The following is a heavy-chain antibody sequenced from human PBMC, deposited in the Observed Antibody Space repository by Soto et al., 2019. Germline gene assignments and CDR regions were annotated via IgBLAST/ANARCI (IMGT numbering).Heavy chain of an antibody. Sequence: SVKVSCKASGGTFSSYAISWVRQAPGQGLEWMGGIIPIFGTANYAQKFQGRVTITADESTSTAYMELSSLRSEDTAVYYCAREPYDSGDYVVLGYYSYGMDVWGQGTTVTVSS. D-gene: IGHD4-17*01. V-gene: IGHV1-69*13. CDR1: GGTFSSYA. CDR3: AREPYDSGDYVVLGYYSYGMDV. J-gene: IGHJ6*02. CDR2: IIPIFGTA.